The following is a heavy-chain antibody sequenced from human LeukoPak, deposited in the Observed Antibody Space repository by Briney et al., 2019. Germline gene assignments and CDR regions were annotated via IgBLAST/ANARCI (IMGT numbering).Heavy chain of an antibody. Sequence: PSETLSLTCAVSGYSISSGYYWGWIRQPPGKGLEWIGSIYHSGSTYYNPSLKSRVTISLDTSKNQFPLKLSSVTAADTAVYYCARAQSYYHSSGYYYASFFDHWGQGTLVTVSS. J-gene: IGHJ4*02. CDR3: ARAQSYYHSSGYYYASFFDH. CDR2: IYHSGST. CDR1: GYSISSGYY. D-gene: IGHD3-22*01. V-gene: IGHV4-38-2*01.